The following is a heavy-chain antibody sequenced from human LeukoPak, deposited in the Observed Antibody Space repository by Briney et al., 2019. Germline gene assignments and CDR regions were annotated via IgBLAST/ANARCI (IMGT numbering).Heavy chain of an antibody. V-gene: IGHV3-74*01. Sequence: GGSLRLSCAASGFTFSSYGMHWVRQAPGKGLVWVSRINTDGSSTSYADSVKGRFTISRDNAKNTLYLQMNSLRAEDTAVYYCARAKVPAAPYYFDYWGQGTLVTVSS. CDR3: ARAKVPAAPYYFDY. CDR1: GFTFSSYG. CDR2: INTDGSST. J-gene: IGHJ4*02. D-gene: IGHD2-2*01.